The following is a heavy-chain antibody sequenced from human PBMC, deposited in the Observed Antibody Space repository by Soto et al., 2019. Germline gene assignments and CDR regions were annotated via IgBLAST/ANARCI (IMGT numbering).Heavy chain of an antibody. CDR1: GGSISSYY. CDR3: ARGPDPGGYYYYGMDV. D-gene: IGHD2-15*01. CDR2: IYYSGST. V-gene: IGHV4-59*01. J-gene: IGHJ6*02. Sequence: SETLSLTCTVSGGSISSYYWSWIRQPPGKGLEWIGYIYYSGSTNYNPSLKSRVTISVDTSKNQFSLKLSSVTAADTAVYYCARGPDPGGYYYYGMDVWGQGTTVTVSS.